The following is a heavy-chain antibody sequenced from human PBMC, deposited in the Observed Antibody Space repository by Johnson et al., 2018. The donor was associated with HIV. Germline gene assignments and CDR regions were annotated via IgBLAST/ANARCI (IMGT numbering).Heavy chain of an antibody. CDR1: GFTFSNAW. D-gene: IGHD7-27*01. CDR3: ARDKANWGPSRDVGAFDI. CDR2: IGTAGDT. Sequence: VQLVESGGGLIQPGGSLRLSCAASGFTFSNAWMSWVRQATGKGLEWVSAIGTAGDTYYPGSVKGRFTISRENAKNSLYLQMNSLRAGDTAVYYCARDKANWGPSRDVGAFDIWGQGTMVTVSS. J-gene: IGHJ3*02. V-gene: IGHV3-13*01.